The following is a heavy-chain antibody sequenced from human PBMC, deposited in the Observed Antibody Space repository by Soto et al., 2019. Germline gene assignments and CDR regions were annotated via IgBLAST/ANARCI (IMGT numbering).Heavy chain of an antibody. D-gene: IGHD6-13*01. CDR1: GGSFSGYY. CDR3: ARGYILYSSSWYGWFAP. CDR2: INHSGST. J-gene: IGHJ5*02. V-gene: IGHV4-34*01. Sequence: SETLSLTCAVYGGSFSGYYWSWIRQPPGKGLEWIGEINHSGSTNYNPSLKSRVTISVDTSKNQFSLKLSSVTAADTAVYYCARGYILYSSSWYGWFAPWGQGTLVTVSS.